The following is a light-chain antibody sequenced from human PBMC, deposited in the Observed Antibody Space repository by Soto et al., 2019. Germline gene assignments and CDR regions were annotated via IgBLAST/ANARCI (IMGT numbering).Light chain of an antibody. V-gene: IGKV4-1*01. J-gene: IGKJ4*01. CDR3: QQCYSAPLT. CDR1: QSLLSRSNNKNY. CDR2: WAS. Sequence: DIVMTQSPDSLAVSLGERATINCKSSQSLLSRSNNKNYLVWYQHKPGQPPRLLVSWASTRESGVPDRFSGSGSGTDFTLTISGLQPEDVAVYYCQQCYSAPLTFGGGTKVEIK.